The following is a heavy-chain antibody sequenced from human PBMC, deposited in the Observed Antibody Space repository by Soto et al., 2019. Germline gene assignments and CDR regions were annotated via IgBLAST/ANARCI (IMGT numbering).Heavy chain of an antibody. CDR2: IIPIFGTA. V-gene: IGHV1-69*13. J-gene: IGHJ4*02. CDR1: GGTFSSYA. CDR3: ARGGLSGTTYYYGSGTFDY. Sequence: ASVKVSCKASGGTFSSYAISWVRQAPGQGLEWMGGIIPIFGTANYAQKFQGRVTITADESTSIAYMELSSLRSEDTAVYYCARGGLSGTTYYYGSGTFDYWGQGTLVTVSS. D-gene: IGHD3-10*01.